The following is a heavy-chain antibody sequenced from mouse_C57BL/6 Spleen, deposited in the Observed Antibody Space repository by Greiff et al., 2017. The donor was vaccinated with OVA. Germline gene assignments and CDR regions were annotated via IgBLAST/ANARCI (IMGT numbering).Heavy chain of an antibody. CDR3: AREEDYDYDGYFDY. CDR1: GYTFTDYY. D-gene: IGHD2-4*01. V-gene: IGHV1-76*01. J-gene: IGHJ2*01. Sequence: QVQLQQSGAELVRPGASVKLSCKASGYTFTDYYINWVKQRPGQGLEWIARIYPGSGNTYYNEKFKGKATLTAEKSSSTAYMQLSSLTSEDSAVYFCAREEDYDYDGYFDYWGQGTTLTVSS. CDR2: IYPGSGNT.